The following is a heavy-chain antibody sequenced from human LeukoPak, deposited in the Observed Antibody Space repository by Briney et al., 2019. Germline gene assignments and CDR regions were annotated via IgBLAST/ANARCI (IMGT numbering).Heavy chain of an antibody. V-gene: IGHV3-23*01. D-gene: IGHD3-22*01. CDR2: ISGSGGST. CDR3: AKDSLGVLIVVVHESSFWFDP. J-gene: IGHJ5*02. Sequence: GGSLRLSCAASGFTFSSYAMSWVRQAPGKGLEWVSAISGSGGSTYYADSVKGRFTISRDNSKNTLYLQMNSLRAEDTAVYYCAKDSLGVLIVVVHESSFWFDPWGQGTLVTVSS. CDR1: GFTFSSYA.